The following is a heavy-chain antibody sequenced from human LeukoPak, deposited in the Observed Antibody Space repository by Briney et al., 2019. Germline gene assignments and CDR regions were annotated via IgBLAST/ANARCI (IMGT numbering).Heavy chain of an antibody. J-gene: IGHJ4*02. CDR1: GFTFSSYA. CDR3: AKGRRCGDCYPDYFDY. V-gene: IGHV3-23*01. Sequence: GGSLRLSCAASGFTFSSYAMSWVRQAPGKGLEWVSAISGSGDSTYYADSVKGRFTISRDNSKNTLYLQMNSLRAEDTAVYYCAKGRRCGDCYPDYFDYWGQGTLVTVSS. CDR2: ISGSGDST. D-gene: IGHD2-21*02.